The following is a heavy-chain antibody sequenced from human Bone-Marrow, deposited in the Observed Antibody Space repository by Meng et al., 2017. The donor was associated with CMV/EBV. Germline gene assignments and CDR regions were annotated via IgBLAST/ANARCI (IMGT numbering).Heavy chain of an antibody. CDR3: ARDSITIFGVVIPYYYYGMDV. CDR2: IIPILGIA. CDR1: GGTFSSYT. D-gene: IGHD3-3*01. J-gene: IGHJ6*02. V-gene: IGHV1-69*04. Sequence: SVKVSCKASGGTFSSYTISWVRQAPGQGLEWMGRIIPILGIANYAQKFQGRVTITADKSTSTAYMELSSLRSEDTAVYYCARDSITIFGVVIPYYYYGMDVWGQGTTVTVSS.